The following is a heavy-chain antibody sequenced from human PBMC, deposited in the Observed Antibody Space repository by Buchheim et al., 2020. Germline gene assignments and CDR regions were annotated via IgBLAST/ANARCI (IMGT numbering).Heavy chain of an antibody. J-gene: IGHJ6*02. CDR1: GGSISSGSYY. Sequence: QVQLQESGPRLVKPSQTLSLTCTVSGGSISSGSYYWSWIRQHPGKGLEWIGYIYYSGSTYYNPSLKSRVTISVDTSKNQFSLKLTSVTAADTAVYYCARDRYYYDSASPPYYYYYGMDVWGQGTT. D-gene: IGHD3-22*01. CDR3: ARDRYYYDSASPPYYYYYGMDV. CDR2: IYYSGST. V-gene: IGHV4-31*03.